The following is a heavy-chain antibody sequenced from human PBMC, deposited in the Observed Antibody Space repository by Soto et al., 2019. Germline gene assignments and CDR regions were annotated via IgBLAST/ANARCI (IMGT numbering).Heavy chain of an antibody. CDR2: IIPIFGTA. CDR3: ARMTGENTRTLDY. V-gene: IGHV1-69*12. Sequence: QVQLVQSGAEVKKPGSSVKVSCKASGGTFSSYAISWVRQAPGQGLEWMGGIIPIFGTANYAQKFQGRVTITADESTSTGAMELSSLRPEAPYVYYSARMTGENTRTLDYWGQGTLVTVPS. CDR1: GGTFSSYA. J-gene: IGHJ4*02.